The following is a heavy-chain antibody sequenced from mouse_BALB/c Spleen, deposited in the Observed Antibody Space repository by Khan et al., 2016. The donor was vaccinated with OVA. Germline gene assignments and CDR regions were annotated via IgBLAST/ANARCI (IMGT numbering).Heavy chain of an antibody. Sequence: EVQLQESGPGLVKPSQSLSLTCTVTAYSITSDYAWTWIRQFPGNKLEWMGYISYSGSTSYNQSLTSRISITRDTSKNQFFLQLISVTTEDTATYYGACNRFYYRYSFFDYWGQGTTLTVSS. V-gene: IGHV3-2*02. D-gene: IGHD2-14*01. CDR1: AYSITSDYA. J-gene: IGHJ2*01. CDR3: ACNRFYYRYSFFDY. CDR2: ISYSGST.